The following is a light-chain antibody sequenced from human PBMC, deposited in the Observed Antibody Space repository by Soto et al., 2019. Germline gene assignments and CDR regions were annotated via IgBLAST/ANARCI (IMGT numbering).Light chain of an antibody. V-gene: IGLV2-14*01. CDR1: GSDVGGYDY. J-gene: IGLJ1*01. CDR2: EVS. Sequence: QSALTQPASVSGSPGQSITISCTGTGSDVGGYDYVSWYQQHPDKAPKLMVYEVSNRPSGVSNRFSGSKSGNTASLTISGLQADDEADYYCSSYTGSSTLDFGTGTKLTVL. CDR3: SSYTGSSTLD.